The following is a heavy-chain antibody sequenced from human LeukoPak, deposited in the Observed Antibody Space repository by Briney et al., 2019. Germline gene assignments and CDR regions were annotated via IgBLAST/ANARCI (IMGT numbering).Heavy chain of an antibody. D-gene: IGHD6-13*01. CDR3: AKFTSPIAAAGPDY. J-gene: IGHJ4*02. CDR2: ISYDGSNK. CDR1: GFTFSSYG. Sequence: GRSLRLSCAASGFTFSSYGMHWVRQAPGKGLEWVAVISYDGSNKYYADSVKGRFTISRDNSKNTLYLQMNSLRAEDTAVYYCAKFTSPIAAAGPDYWLEGTLVTVSS. V-gene: IGHV3-30*18.